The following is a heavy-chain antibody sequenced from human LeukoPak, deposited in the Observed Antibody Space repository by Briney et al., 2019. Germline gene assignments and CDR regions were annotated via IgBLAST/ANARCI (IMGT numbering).Heavy chain of an antibody. D-gene: IGHD6-6*01. CDR3: ARDEDSSSSGLIGY. CDR1: GFTFSRYS. Sequence: GGSLRLSCAASGFTFSRYSMNWVRQAPGKGLEWVSSISGSSSYKYYADSVKGRFTISRDNAKNSLYLQMNSLRAEDTAVYYCARDEDSSSSGLIGYWGQGTLVTVSS. V-gene: IGHV3-21*01. J-gene: IGHJ4*02. CDR2: ISGSSSYK.